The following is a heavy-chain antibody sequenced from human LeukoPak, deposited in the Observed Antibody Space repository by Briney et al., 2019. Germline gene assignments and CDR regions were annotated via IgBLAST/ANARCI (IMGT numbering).Heavy chain of an antibody. Sequence: ASVKISCKVSGYTFTDYYMHWVQQAPGKGLEWMGLVDPEDGETIYAEKFQGRVTITADTSTGTAYMELSSLRSEDTAVYYCAIGLSFITGTTGNYYYYGMDVWGQGTTVTVSS. V-gene: IGHV1-69-2*01. J-gene: IGHJ6*02. CDR1: GYTFTDYY. CDR3: AIGLSFITGTTGNYYYYGMDV. CDR2: VDPEDGET. D-gene: IGHD1-20*01.